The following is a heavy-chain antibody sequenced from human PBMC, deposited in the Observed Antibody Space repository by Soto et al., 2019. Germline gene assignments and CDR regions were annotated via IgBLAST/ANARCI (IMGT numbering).Heavy chain of an antibody. D-gene: IGHD1-26*01. CDR2: IRFDGSNI. CDR3: ARDGVGGTVWFGYLDY. CDR1: EIIFSGYG. J-gene: IGHJ4*02. V-gene: IGHV3-33*01. Sequence: QVQLVESGGGVVQPGRSLRLSCAVSEIIFSGYGMHWVRQAPGKGLEWVAGIRFDGSNIHYADSVKGRFTISRDNSKNTLYRQMDSLRAEDTAVYYCARDGVGGTVWFGYLDYWGQGALVTVSS.